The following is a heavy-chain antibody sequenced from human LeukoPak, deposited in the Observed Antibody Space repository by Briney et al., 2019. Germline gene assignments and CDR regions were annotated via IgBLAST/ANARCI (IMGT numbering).Heavy chain of an antibody. CDR2: IYYSGST. CDR1: CGSISSYY. CDR3: ARRSVYYGMDV. J-gene: IGHJ6*02. V-gene: IGHV4-59*08. Sequence: SETLSLTCTVSCGSISSYYWSWIRQPPGKGLEWIGYIYYSGSTNYNPSLKSRVTISVDTSKNQFSLKLSSVTAADTAVYYCARRSVYYGMDVWGQGTTVTVSS.